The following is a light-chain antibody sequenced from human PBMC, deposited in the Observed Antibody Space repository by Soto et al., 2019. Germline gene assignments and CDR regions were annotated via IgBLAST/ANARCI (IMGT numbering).Light chain of an antibody. J-gene: IGKJ2*01. CDR2: GAF. CDR1: QIVTSDY. Sequence: EIVLTQSPGTLSLSPGERVTLSCRASQIVTSDYLAWYHQAPGQAPRLLIYGAFNRATGISDRFSGSGSGTDCTLSISSLQSEDVAVYYCQQYIYWPYTFGQGTKVDIK. V-gene: IGKV3-20*01. CDR3: QQYIYWPYT.